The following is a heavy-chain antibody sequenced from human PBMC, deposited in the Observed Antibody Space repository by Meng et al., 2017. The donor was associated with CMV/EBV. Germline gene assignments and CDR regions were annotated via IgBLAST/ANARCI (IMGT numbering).Heavy chain of an antibody. CDR1: GFTFTTSA. CDR2: IVVGSGNT. CDR3: AADRPGSWYYDFWSGYFSEGMDV. J-gene: IGHJ6*02. V-gene: IGHV1-58*01. D-gene: IGHD3-3*01. Sequence: SVKVSCKASGFTFTTSAVQWVRQARGQRLEWIAWIVVGSGNTNYARKFQERVTITRDMSTSTAYMELSSLRSEDTAVYYCAADRPGSWYYDFWSGYFSEGMDVWGQGTTVTVSS.